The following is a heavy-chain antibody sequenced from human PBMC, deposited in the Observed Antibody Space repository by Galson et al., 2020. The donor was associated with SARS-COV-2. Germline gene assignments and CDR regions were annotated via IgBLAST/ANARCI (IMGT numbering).Heavy chain of an antibody. CDR3: ARDGGYSSSWPADFDY. CDR2: IKQDGSEK. V-gene: IGHV3-7*01. D-gene: IGHD6-13*01. J-gene: IGHJ4*02. CDR1: GFTFSSYW. Sequence: GGSLRLSCAASGFTFSSYWMSWVRQAPGKGLEWVANIKQDGSEKYYVDSVKGRFTISRDNAKNSLYLQMNSLRAEDTAVYYCARDGGYSSSWPADFDYWGQGTLVTVSS.